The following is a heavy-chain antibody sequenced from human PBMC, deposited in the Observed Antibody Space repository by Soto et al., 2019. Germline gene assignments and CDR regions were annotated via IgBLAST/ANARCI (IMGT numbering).Heavy chain of an antibody. CDR3: AKSPQRYFDWLFSNWFDP. V-gene: IGHV3-23*01. Sequence: GGSLRLSCAASGFTFSSYAMSWVRQAPGKGLEWVSAISGSGGSTYYADSVKGRFTISRDNSKNTLYLQMNSLRAEDTAVYYCAKSPQRYFDWLFSNWFDPWGQGTLVTVSS. J-gene: IGHJ5*02. CDR1: GFTFSSYA. D-gene: IGHD3-9*01. CDR2: ISGSGGST.